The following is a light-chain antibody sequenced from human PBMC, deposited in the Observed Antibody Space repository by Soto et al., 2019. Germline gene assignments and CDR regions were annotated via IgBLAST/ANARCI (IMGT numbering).Light chain of an antibody. Sequence: EIVLTQSPATLSLSPGERATLSCRASQSVSSYLAWYQQKPGQAPRLLIYDASNRATGSPARFSGSGSGTDFTLTISSLEPEDFAVYYCQQRSNWPPWTLGQGTKVEIK. CDR1: QSVSSY. V-gene: IGKV3-11*01. CDR2: DAS. CDR3: QQRSNWPPWT. J-gene: IGKJ1*01.